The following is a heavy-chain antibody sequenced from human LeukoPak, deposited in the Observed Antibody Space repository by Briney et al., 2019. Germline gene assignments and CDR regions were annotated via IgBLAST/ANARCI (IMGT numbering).Heavy chain of an antibody. J-gene: IGHJ3*02. CDR3: ARDLAGPPQEAFDI. CDR2: IKQDGREK. V-gene: IGHV3-7*01. CDR1: GLTFSSYW. Sequence: PGGSLRLSCAASGLTFSSYWMSWVRQAPGKGLEWVANIKQDGREKHYVDSVTGRFTISRDNAKNSLYLQMNSLRADDTAVYYCARDLAGPPQEAFDIWGQGTMVTVSS.